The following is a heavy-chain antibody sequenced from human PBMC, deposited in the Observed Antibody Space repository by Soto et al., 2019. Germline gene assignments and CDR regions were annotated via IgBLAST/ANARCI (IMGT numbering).Heavy chain of an antibody. D-gene: IGHD2-21*01. CDR3: TRHPPIARFENGLDV. Sequence: QVQLQESGPGLVKPSETLSLTCSVSGGSISGYYWSWIRQPPGKGLEWIGYIYYNGYTIYSPSLNSRVTISVDPSKNQLPLKLPSVTAADTAMYYCTRHPPIARFENGLDVWGQGTTVTVSS. CDR1: GGSISGYY. J-gene: IGHJ6*02. CDR2: IYYNGYT. V-gene: IGHV4-59*08.